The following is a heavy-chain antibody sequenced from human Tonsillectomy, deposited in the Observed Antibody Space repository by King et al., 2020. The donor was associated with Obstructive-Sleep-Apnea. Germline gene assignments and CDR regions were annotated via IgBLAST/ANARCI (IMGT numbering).Heavy chain of an antibody. CDR3: AREERLGELLDS. V-gene: IGHV4-39*07. CDR2: IYYTGST. D-gene: IGHD3-16*01. J-gene: IGHJ4*02. CDR1: GGSISTNTYY. Sequence: LPLQESGPGLVKPSKTLSLTCTVSGGSISTNTYYWGWIRQPPGKGLDWIGSIYYTGSTYYHPSLKSRVTISIDTSKNQFSLKLTSVTAADTAVYFCAREERLGELLDSWGQGSLVTVSS.